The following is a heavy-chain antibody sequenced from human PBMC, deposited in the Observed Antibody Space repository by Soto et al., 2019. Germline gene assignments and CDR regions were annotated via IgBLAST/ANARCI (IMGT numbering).Heavy chain of an antibody. J-gene: IGHJ6*02. V-gene: IGHV4-4*07. CDR2: IYTSGST. D-gene: IGHD1-26*01. Sequence: QVQLQESGPGLVKPSETLSLTCNVSGGSIRSYYWSWVRQPAGKRLQWIGRIYTSGSTNYHPSLKCRCHMSVDRAKSQFSREVTSVPAADAAVYYCAREGASGFGMDVWGLGTTVTVSS. CDR3: AREGASGFGMDV. CDR1: GGSIRSYY.